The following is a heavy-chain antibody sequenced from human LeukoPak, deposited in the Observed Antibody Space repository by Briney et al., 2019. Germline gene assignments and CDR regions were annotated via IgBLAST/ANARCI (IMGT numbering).Heavy chain of an antibody. V-gene: IGHV3-30*18. D-gene: IGHD2-2*01. CDR3: AKDRGPAATSYYYYGMDV. J-gene: IGHJ6*04. Sequence: GGSLRLSCAASGFAFSNCGMHWVRQAPGKGLEWVAVITYDGNTKYYLDSVKGRFTISRDNSKNTLYLQMSSLRAEDTAVYYCAKDRGPAATSYYYYGMDVWGKGTTVTVSS. CDR1: GFAFSNCG. CDR2: ITYDGNTK.